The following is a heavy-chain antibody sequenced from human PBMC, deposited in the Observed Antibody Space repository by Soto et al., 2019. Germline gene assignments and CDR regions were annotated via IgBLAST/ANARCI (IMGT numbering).Heavy chain of an antibody. J-gene: IGHJ4*02. D-gene: IGHD3-10*01. CDR2: ISPMFGAA. CDR1: GCTFNTYA. CDR3: EMEVQVHPPACVY. V-gene: IGHV1-69*19. Sequence: QVQLVQSGAEMKKPGSSVKVSCQSSGCTFNTYAMNWVRQAPGQGPEWMGDISPMFGAAKYAPKFQGRVTMTADESTGTSYMQLSSLTSEDKVLYFCEMEVQVHPPACVYWGQGTLVSV.